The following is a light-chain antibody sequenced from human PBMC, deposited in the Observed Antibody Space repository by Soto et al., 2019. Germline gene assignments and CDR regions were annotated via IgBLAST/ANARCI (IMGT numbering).Light chain of an antibody. CDR3: QQYNTYPLT. J-gene: IGKJ4*01. Sequence: DIQMTQSPSTLSASVGDRVTIPCRASQSISTWLAWYQQKPGKAPKLQIYKASNLEGGVPSRFSGSGSGTEFNITISSLQPDDFATYYCQQYNTYPLTFGGGTTVEIK. CDR1: QSISTW. V-gene: IGKV1-5*03. CDR2: KAS.